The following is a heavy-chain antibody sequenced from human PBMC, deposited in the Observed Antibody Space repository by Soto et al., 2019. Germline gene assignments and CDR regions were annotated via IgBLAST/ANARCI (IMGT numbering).Heavy chain of an antibody. D-gene: IGHD3-22*01. CDR2: IIPIFGTA. CDR1: GGTFSSYA. V-gene: IGHV1-69*13. Sequence: SVKVSCKASGGTFSSYAISWVRQAPGQGLEWMGGIIPIFGTANYAQKFQGRVTITADESTSTAYMELSSLRSEDTAVYYCARDGFDSSGYYYPYYFDYWGQGTLVTVSS. J-gene: IGHJ4*02. CDR3: ARDGFDSSGYYYPYYFDY.